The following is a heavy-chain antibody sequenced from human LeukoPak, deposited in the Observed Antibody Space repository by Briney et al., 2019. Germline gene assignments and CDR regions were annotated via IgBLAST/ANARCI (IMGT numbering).Heavy chain of an antibody. CDR3: AKVFADTPMVQAYFDY. CDR2: ISGSYGTT. CDR1: GFTFSSYA. V-gene: IGHV3-23*01. D-gene: IGHD5-18*01. J-gene: IGHJ4*02. Sequence: GGSLRLSCAASGFTFSSYAMSWVRQAPGQGLEWVSVISGSYGTTYYAHSVTGRFTISRDNSKNTLYLQMNSLRAEDTAVYYCAKVFADTPMVQAYFDYWGQGTLVTVST.